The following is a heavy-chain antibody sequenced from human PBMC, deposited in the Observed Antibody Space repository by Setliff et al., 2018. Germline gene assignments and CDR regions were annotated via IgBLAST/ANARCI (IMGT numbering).Heavy chain of an antibody. CDR3: ARDRGCGSYFLRYFDY. CDR1: GFTFSSYS. Sequence: PGGSLRLSCAASGFTFSSYSMNWVRQAPGKGLEWVSYISSSSSTIYYADSVKGRFTISRDNAKNSLYLQMNSLSAEDTAVYYCARDRGCGSYFLRYFDYWGQGTLVTVSS. V-gene: IGHV3-48*01. D-gene: IGHD1-26*01. J-gene: IGHJ4*02. CDR2: ISSSSSTI.